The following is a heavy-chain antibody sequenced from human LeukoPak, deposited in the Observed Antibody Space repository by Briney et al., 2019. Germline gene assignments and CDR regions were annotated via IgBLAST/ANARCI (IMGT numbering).Heavy chain of an antibody. D-gene: IGHD3-22*01. V-gene: IGHV3-23*01. CDR3: AKRGVVIRVILVGFHKEAYYFDS. Sequence: GGSLRLSCAVSGITLSNYGMSWLRQAPGKGLEWVAGISGSGGSTNYADSVKGRFTISRDNPKNTLYLQMNSLRPEDAAVYFCAKRGVVIRVILVGFHKEAYYFDSWGQGALVTVSS. CDR1: GITLSNYG. J-gene: IGHJ4*02. CDR2: ISGSGGST.